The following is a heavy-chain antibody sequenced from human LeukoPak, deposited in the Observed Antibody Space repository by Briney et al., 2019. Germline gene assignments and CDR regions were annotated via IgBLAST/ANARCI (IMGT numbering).Heavy chain of an antibody. CDR2: VSSSSSFI. V-gene: IGHV3-21*01. J-gene: IGHJ4*02. Sequence: GGSLRLSCAASGFSFSSHSMNWVRQAPGKGLEWVSSVSSSSSFIYYADSVKGRFTISRDNAKKSLYLQMNSLRAEDTAVYYCARQLIAAAGSFDYWGQGTLVTVSS. CDR3: ARQLIAAAGSFDY. D-gene: IGHD6-13*01. CDR1: GFSFSSHS.